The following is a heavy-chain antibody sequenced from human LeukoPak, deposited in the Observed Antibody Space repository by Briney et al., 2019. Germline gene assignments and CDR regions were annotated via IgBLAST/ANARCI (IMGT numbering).Heavy chain of an antibody. Sequence: SETLSLTCTVSGGSISRYYWSWIRQPPGKGLEWIGYIYYSGSTNYNPSLKSRVTISVDTSKNQFSLKLSSVTAADTAVYYCARQKANGDFHFDYWGQGTLVTVSP. D-gene: IGHD4-17*01. CDR3: ARQKANGDFHFDY. CDR1: GGSISRYY. CDR2: IYYSGST. J-gene: IGHJ4*02. V-gene: IGHV4-59*08.